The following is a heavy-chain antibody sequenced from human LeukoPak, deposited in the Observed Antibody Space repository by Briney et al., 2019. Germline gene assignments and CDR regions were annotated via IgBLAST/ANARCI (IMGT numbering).Heavy chain of an antibody. Sequence: SETLSLTCTVSGGSISSGSYYWSWIRQPAGKGLEWIGRIYTSGSTNYNPSLKSRVTISVDTSKNQSSLKLSSVTAADTAVYYCARDGRWDYYDSSGYYRYGAYYFDYWGQGTLVTVSS. D-gene: IGHD3-22*01. V-gene: IGHV4-61*02. CDR2: IYTSGST. CDR1: GGSISSGSYY. J-gene: IGHJ4*02. CDR3: ARDGRWDYYDSSGYYRYGAYYFDY.